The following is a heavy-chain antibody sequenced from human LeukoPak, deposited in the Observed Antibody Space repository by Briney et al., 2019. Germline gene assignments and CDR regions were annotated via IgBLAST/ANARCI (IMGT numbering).Heavy chain of an antibody. D-gene: IGHD6-13*01. Sequence: GGSLRLSCAASGFTFSSYEMNWVRQAPGKGLEWVLYISSSGSTIYYADSVKGRFTISRDNAKSSLFLQMNSLRVEDTAVYYCSRITWFGSTWFFDYWGQGTLVTVSS. CDR2: ISSSGSTI. V-gene: IGHV3-48*03. J-gene: IGHJ4*02. CDR3: SRITWFGSTWFFDY. CDR1: GFTFSSYE.